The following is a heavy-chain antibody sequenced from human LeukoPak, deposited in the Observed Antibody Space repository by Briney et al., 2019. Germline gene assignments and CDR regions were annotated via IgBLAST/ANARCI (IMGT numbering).Heavy chain of an antibody. CDR1: GGSFSGYY. D-gene: IGHD3-22*01. CDR2: INHSGST. J-gene: IGHJ4*02. CDR3: ARGHFFYDSSGYPHY. Sequence: SETLSLTCAVYGGSFSGYYWSWIRQPPGKGLEWIGEINHSGSTNYNPSLKSRGTISVDTSKNQFSLKLSSVTAADTAVYYCARGHFFYDSSGYPHYWGQGTLVTVSS. V-gene: IGHV4-34*01.